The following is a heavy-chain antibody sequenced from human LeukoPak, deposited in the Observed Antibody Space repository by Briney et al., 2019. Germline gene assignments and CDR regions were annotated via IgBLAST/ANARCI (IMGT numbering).Heavy chain of an antibody. Sequence: GGSLRLSCAASGFTFSSYAMSWVHQAPGKGLEWVSAISGSGGSTYYADSVKGRFTISRDNSKNTLYLQMNSLRAEDTAVYYCAKDRYSNCGGDCYSLFQHWGQGTLVTVSS. D-gene: IGHD2-21*02. CDR3: AKDRYSNCGGDCYSLFQH. V-gene: IGHV3-23*01. J-gene: IGHJ1*01. CDR2: ISGSGGST. CDR1: GFTFSSYA.